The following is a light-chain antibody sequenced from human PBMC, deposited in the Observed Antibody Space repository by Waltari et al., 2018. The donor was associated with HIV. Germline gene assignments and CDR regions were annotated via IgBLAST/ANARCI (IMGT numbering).Light chain of an antibody. CDR1: SLRTYY. Sequence: SSELTQDPAVSVALGQTVRITCQGDSLRTYYATWSRQKPGQAPVLVVYGNNNRPSGIPDRFSGSSSGDTASLTITATQAEDEADYYCNSRDSSGNLVVFGGGTKLTVL. CDR2: GNN. J-gene: IGLJ2*01. CDR3: NSRDSSGNLVV. V-gene: IGLV3-19*01.